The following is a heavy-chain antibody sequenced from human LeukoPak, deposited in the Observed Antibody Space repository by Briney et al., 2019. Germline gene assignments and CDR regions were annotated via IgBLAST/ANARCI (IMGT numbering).Heavy chain of an antibody. J-gene: IGHJ4*02. Sequence: PGRSLRLSCVASGFTFSSYTMHWVRQAPGKGLEWVAMISYDGSNKYYADSVKGRFTISRDYSKNTLYLQMNSLRAEDTAVYYCARGLDYYDGSAFYSPHFNYWGQGTLVTVSS. CDR3: ARGLDYYDGSAFYSPHFNY. D-gene: IGHD3-22*01. CDR2: ISYDGSNK. V-gene: IGHV3-30*04. CDR1: GFTFSSYT.